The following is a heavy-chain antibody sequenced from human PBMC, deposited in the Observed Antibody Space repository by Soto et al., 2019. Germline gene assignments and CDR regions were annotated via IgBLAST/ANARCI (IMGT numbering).Heavy chain of an antibody. CDR1: GGSISSGGYH. Sequence: QVQLQESGPGLVKPSQTLSLTCTVSGGSISSGGYHWSWIRQHPGKGLEWIGFFYYSGSTYYNPSLKSRVTISVDTSKNQFSLRLSSVTAADTAVYYCARVYSYGPYYVDFWGQGTMVTVSP. CDR3: ARVYSYGPYYVDF. D-gene: IGHD5-18*01. CDR2: FYYSGST. V-gene: IGHV4-31*03. J-gene: IGHJ3*01.